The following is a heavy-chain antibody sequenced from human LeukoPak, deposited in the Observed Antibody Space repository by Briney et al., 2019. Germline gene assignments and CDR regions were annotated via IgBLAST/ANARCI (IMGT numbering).Heavy chain of an antibody. V-gene: IGHV4-59*01. J-gene: IGHJ1*01. Sequence: SETLSLTCTVSGGSISSYYWSWIRQPPGKGLEWIGYIYYSGSTNYNPSLKSRVTISVDTSKNQFSLKLSSVTAADTAVYYCASDHCTNGVCSAYFQHWGQGTLVTVSS. D-gene: IGHD2-8*01. CDR2: IYYSGST. CDR3: ASDHCTNGVCSAYFQH. CDR1: GGSISSYY.